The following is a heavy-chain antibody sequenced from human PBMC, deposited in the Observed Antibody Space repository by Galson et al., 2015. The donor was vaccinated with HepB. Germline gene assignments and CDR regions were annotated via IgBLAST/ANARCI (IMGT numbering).Heavy chain of an antibody. J-gene: IGHJ6*03. Sequence: SVKVSCKASGYTFTSYGISWVRQAPGQGLEWMGWISAYNGNTNYAQKLQGRVTMTTDTSTSTAYMELRSLRSDDTAVYYCARLAEYSSSWYDFREGPHYYMDVWGKGTTVTVSS. CDR2: ISAYNGNT. CDR3: ARLAEYSSSWYDFREGPHYYMDV. V-gene: IGHV1-18*01. CDR1: GYTFTSYG. D-gene: IGHD6-13*01.